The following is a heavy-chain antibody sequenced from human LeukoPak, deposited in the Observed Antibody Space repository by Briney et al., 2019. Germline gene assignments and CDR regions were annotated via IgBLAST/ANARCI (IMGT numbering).Heavy chain of an antibody. CDR3: AALEEGAYFDY. D-gene: IGHD1-1*01. CDR1: GGSISGYY. CDR2: IHYTGST. J-gene: IGHJ4*02. V-gene: IGHV4-59*12. Sequence: SETLSLTCTVSGGSISGYYWSWLRQPPGKGVEWIGFIHYTGSTHYNPSLKSRVTISLDTSKNQFSLKLSSVTAADTAVYYCAALEEGAYFDYWGQGTLVTVSS.